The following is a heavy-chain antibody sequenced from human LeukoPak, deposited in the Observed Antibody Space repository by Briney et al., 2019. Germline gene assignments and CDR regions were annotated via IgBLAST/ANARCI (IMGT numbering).Heavy chain of an antibody. D-gene: IGHD4-17*01. J-gene: IGHJ4*02. V-gene: IGHV1-18*01. CDR3: ARDVDYGDYNTLDY. Sequence: GASVKVSCKASGYTFTSYGISWVRQAPGQGLEWMGWISAYNGNTNYAQKLQGRVTMTTDTSTSTAYMELKSLRSDDTAVYHCARDVDYGDYNTLDYWGQGTLVTVSS. CDR2: ISAYNGNT. CDR1: GYTFTSYG.